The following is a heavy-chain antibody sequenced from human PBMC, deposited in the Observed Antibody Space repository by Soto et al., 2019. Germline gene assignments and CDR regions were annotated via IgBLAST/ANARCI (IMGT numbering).Heavy chain of an antibody. CDR1: GYSFTSYW. D-gene: IGHD4-4*01. CDR3: ARQAVTTAYYYGMDV. CDR2: IYPGDSDT. Sequence: GESLKISCKGSGYSFTSYWIGWGRQMPGKGLEWMGIIYPGDSDTRYSPSFQGQVTISADKSISTAYLQWSSLKASDAAMYYCARQAVTTAYYYGMDVWGQGTTVTVSS. J-gene: IGHJ6*02. V-gene: IGHV5-51*01.